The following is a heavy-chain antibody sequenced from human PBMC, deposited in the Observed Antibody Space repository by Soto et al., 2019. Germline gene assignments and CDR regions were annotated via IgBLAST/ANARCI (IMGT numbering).Heavy chain of an antibody. J-gene: IGHJ4*02. CDR2: IWYDGSNK. CDR3: ARDDSSGYYYLLY. CDR1: GFTFSSYG. D-gene: IGHD3-22*01. Sequence: QVQLVESGGGVVQPGRSLRLSCAASGFTFSSYGMHWVRQAPGKGLEWVAVIWYDGSNKYYADSVKGRFTISRDNSKNTLYLKMNSLRAEDTAVYYCARDDSSGYYYLLYWGQGTLVTVSS. V-gene: IGHV3-33*01.